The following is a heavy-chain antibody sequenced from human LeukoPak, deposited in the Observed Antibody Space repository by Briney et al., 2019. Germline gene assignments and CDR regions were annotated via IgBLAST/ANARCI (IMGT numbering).Heavy chain of an antibody. V-gene: IGHV3-21*01. CDR2: ISSSSSYI. Sequence: PGGSLRLSCAASGFTFSSYTMNWVRQAPGKGLEWVSSISSSSSYIYYADSVEGRFTISRDNAKNSLYLQMNSLGAEDTAVYYCASSLVAGYYYYNYYYMDVWGKGTTVTVSS. CDR3: ASSLVAGYYYYNYYYMDV. J-gene: IGHJ6*03. CDR1: GFTFSSYT. D-gene: IGHD5-18*01.